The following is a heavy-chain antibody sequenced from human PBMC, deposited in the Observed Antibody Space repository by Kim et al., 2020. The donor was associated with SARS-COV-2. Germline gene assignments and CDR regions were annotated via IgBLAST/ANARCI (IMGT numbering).Heavy chain of an antibody. CDR3: ARGTAAEGALVDY. J-gene: IGHJ4*02. V-gene: IGHV3-21*01. Sequence: YADSVTGRFTISRDNAKNSLYLQMNSLRAEDTAVYYCARGTAAEGALVDYWGQGTLVTVSS. D-gene: IGHD6-13*01.